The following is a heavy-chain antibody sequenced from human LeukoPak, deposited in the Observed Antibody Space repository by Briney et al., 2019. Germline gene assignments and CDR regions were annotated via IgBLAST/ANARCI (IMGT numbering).Heavy chain of an antibody. CDR2: ISSSSSHI. J-gene: IGHJ4*02. V-gene: IGHV3-21*01. CDR3: ARSLRLLRFLEWLLSPFDY. D-gene: IGHD3-3*01. Sequence: GGSLRLSCAASGFTFSSYSMNWVRQAPGKGLEWVSSISSSSSHIYYADSVKGRCAISRDNAKNSLYLQMNSLRAEDTAVYYCARSLRLLRFLEWLLSPFDYWGQGTLVTVSS. CDR1: GFTFSSYS.